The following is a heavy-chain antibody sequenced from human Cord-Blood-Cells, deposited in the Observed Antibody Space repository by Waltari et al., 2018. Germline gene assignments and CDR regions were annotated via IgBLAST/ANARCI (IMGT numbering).Heavy chain of an antibody. J-gene: IGHJ3*02. Sequence: LEWMGGIIPIFGTANYAQKFQGRVTITADESTSTAYMELSSLRSEDTVVYYCARDPGVYCSSTSCYDAFDIWGQGTMVTVSS. D-gene: IGHD2-2*01. CDR3: ARDPGVYCSSTSCYDAFDI. V-gene: IGHV1-69*01. CDR2: IIPIFGTA.